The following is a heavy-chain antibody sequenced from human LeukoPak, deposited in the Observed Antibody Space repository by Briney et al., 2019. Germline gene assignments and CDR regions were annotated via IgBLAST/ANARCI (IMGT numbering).Heavy chain of an antibody. J-gene: IGHJ3*02. CDR3: AREGPLTGDAFDI. V-gene: IGHV3-21*01. Sequence: PGGSLRLSCAASGFTFSSYSVNWVRQAPGKGLEWVSSISSSGNYIEYADSVKGRFTISRDNAKNSLYLQMNSLRAEDTAVYYCAREGPLTGDAFDICGQGTMVTVSS. CDR1: GFTFSSYS. CDR2: ISSSGNYI. D-gene: IGHD7-27*01.